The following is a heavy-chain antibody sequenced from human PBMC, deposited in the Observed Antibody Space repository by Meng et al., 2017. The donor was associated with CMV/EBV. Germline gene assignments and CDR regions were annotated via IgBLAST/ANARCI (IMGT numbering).Heavy chain of an antibody. CDR1: GFTFSSYW. CDR3: ARALRAAAGPVY. D-gene: IGHD6-13*01. CDR2: INSDGSST. V-gene: IGHV3-74*01. J-gene: IGHJ4*02. Sequence: GESLKISCAASGFTFSSYWMHWVRQAPGKGLVWVSRINSDGSSTSYADSVKGRFTISRDNAKNTLYLQMNSLRAEDTAVYYCARALRAAAGPVYGGQGTLVTVSS.